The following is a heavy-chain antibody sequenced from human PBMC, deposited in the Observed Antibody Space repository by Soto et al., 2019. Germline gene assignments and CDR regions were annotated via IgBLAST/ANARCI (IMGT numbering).Heavy chain of an antibody. Sequence: QITLKESGPTLVKPTQTLTLTCTFSGFSLSTSGVGVGWIRQPPGKALEWLALIYWDADKRYSPSLKSRLTSPXXPXKTXVVLTITNMDPLHTATYYCAHLMTTYYDILTGFDYWGQGTLVTVSS. CDR3: AHLMTTYYDILTGFDY. CDR2: IYWDADK. D-gene: IGHD3-9*01. V-gene: IGHV2-5*02. J-gene: IGHJ4*02. CDR1: GFSLSTSGVG.